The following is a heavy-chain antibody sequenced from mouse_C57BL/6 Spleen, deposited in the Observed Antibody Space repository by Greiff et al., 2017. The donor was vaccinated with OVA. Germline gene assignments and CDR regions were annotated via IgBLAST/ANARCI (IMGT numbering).Heavy chain of an antibody. CDR1: GYSITSGYD. V-gene: IGHV3-1*01. Sequence: DVQLQESGPGMVKPSQSLSLTCTVTGYSITSGYDWHWIRHFPGNKLEWMGYISYSGSTNYNPSLKSRISITHDTSKNHFFLKLNSVTTEDTATYYCARGSTRYAMDYWGQGTSVTVSS. J-gene: IGHJ4*01. CDR2: ISYSGST. CDR3: ARGSTRYAMDY. D-gene: IGHD5-1*01.